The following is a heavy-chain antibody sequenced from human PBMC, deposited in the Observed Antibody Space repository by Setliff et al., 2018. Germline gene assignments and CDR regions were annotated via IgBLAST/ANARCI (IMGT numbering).Heavy chain of an antibody. J-gene: IGHJ4*02. Sequence: GGSLRLSCEASGFTFSNYAMGWVRQAPGKGLGWVSVIYSGGSRTYSADSVKGRFTIFRDNSRNTLHLQMNSLRAEDTAVYYCAKDQRESTGWFKLFDYWGQGVLVTVSS. D-gene: IGHD6-19*01. CDR2: IYSGGSRT. V-gene: IGHV3-23*03. CDR1: GFTFSNYA. CDR3: AKDQRESTGWFKLFDY.